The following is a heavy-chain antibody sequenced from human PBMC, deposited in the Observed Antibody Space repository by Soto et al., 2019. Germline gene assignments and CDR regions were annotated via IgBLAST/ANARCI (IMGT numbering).Heavy chain of an antibody. CDR3: GRGRSGQIVVFY. J-gene: IGHJ4*02. D-gene: IGHD5-12*01. Sequence: ASVKVSCKASGYTFTGHYIHWVREAPEQGPEWMGEIGPESGATRYAQKFQGRVTMTRDMSITTVYMELSNLSPDDTAVYYCGRGRSGQIVVFYWGQGTPVTVSS. V-gene: IGHV1-2*02. CDR1: GYTFTGHY. CDR2: IGPESGAT.